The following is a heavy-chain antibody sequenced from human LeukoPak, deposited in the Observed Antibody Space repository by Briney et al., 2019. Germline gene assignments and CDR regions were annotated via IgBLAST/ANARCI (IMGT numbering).Heavy chain of an antibody. V-gene: IGHV3-23*01. J-gene: IGHJ4*02. Sequence: PGGSLRLSCAASGFTFSSYAMSWVRQAPGKGLEWVSAISGSGGSTYYADSVKGRFTISRDNSKNTLYQQMNSLRAEDTAVYYCAKDPAGSNTDTATFDYWGQGTLVTVSS. CDR1: GFTFSSYA. D-gene: IGHD5-18*01. CDR3: AKDPAGSNTDTATFDY. CDR2: ISGSGGST.